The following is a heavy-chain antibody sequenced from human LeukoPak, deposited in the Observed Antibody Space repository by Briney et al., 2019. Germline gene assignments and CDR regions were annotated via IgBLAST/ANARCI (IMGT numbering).Heavy chain of an antibody. V-gene: IGHV4-39*01. CDR3: ARQHAPDSGSNYYFEL. J-gene: IGHJ2*01. Sequence: SETLSLTCTVSGGSISGSSYYWGSIRQPPGKWLEWIGAIYYGGGTYYNSSLKSRVTISVDTSKTQFSLKLNSVTAADTAVYYCARQHAPDSGSNYYFELWGRGKQVTVSS. D-gene: IGHD1-26*01. CDR1: GGSISGSSYY. CDR2: IYYGGGT.